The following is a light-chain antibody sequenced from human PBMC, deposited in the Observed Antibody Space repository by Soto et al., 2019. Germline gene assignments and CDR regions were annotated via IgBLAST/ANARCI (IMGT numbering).Light chain of an antibody. CDR2: GAS. Sequence: DIQMTQSPSSLSASVGDRVTITCPASQSISSYLNWYQQTPGKAPNLVIYGASNLQSGVPSRFSGSGSGTDFTLTISNLQPEDFAPYFCQQSYSTPPTFGQGTKVEIK. J-gene: IGKJ1*01. CDR1: QSISSY. V-gene: IGKV1-39*01. CDR3: QQSYSTPPT.